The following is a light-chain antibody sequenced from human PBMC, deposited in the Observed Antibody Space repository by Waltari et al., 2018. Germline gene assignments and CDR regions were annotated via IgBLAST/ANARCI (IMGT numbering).Light chain of an antibody. J-gene: IGKJ4*01. V-gene: IGKV3-15*01. CDR1: QSVSVN. CDR3: QQSHNWPPLT. CDR2: SAS. Sequence: EVVLTQSPATLSLSPGERATLSCRASQSVSVNLAWYQQRPCQAPRLLIYSASTRATGIPARFSGSGSGTEFTLTISSLESEDFAVYYCQQSHNWPPLTFGGGTKVEIK.